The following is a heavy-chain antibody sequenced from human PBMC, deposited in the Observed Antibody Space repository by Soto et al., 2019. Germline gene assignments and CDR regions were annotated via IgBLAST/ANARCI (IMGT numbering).Heavy chain of an antibody. CDR2: IRSKAYGGTT. Sequence: GQSRILPCTASGFTLGDYALSWFRQSPGNGLEWVGFIRSKAYGGTTEYAASVKGRFTMSRDDSKGIAYLQMNSLKTEDTAVYYCTRDLSITGTTEFDYWAEGTRVTVSA. J-gene: IGHJ4*02. V-gene: IGHV3-49*03. CDR3: TRDLSITGTTEFDY. CDR1: GFTLGDYA. D-gene: IGHD1-7*01.